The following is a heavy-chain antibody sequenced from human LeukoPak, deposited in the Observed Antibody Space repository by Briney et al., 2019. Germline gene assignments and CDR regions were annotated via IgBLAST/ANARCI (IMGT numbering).Heavy chain of an antibody. CDR2: IYYSGST. CDR1: GGSISSYY. CDR3: ASGSYDSSGRPL. Sequence: SETLSLTCTVSGGSISSYYWSWIRQPPGKGLEWIGYIYYSGSTNYNPSLKSRVTISVDASKNQFSLKLSSVTAADTAVYYCASGSYDSSGRPLWGQGTLVTVSS. D-gene: IGHD3-22*01. J-gene: IGHJ4*02. V-gene: IGHV4-59*01.